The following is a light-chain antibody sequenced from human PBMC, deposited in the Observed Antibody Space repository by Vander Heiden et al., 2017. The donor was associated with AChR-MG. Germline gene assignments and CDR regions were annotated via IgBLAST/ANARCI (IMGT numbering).Light chain of an antibody. CDR2: DAS. V-gene: IGKV3-11*01. J-gene: IGKJ2*01. CDR1: QSVSSY. CDR3: QQRSNGPFVYT. Sequence: EIVLTQSPATLSLSPGERATLSCRASQSVSSYLAWYQQKPGQAPRLLIYDASNRATGIPARFSGSGSGTDFTLTISSLEPEDFAVYYCQQRSNGPFVYTFGQGTKLEIK.